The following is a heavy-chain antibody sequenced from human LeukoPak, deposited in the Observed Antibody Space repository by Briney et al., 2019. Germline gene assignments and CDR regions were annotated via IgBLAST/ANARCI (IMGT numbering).Heavy chain of an antibody. CDR1: GYTFTTYG. Sequence: ASVKASCRSSGYTFTTYGITWVRQAPGQGLEWMGWISTYNGNTNYAQKLQGRVTMTTDTSTSTAYMELRSLRSDDTAMYYCARDRMDTGTYFDYWGQGTLVTVSS. CDR2: ISTYNGNT. V-gene: IGHV1-18*01. CDR3: ARDRMDTGTYFDY. D-gene: IGHD5-18*01. J-gene: IGHJ4*02.